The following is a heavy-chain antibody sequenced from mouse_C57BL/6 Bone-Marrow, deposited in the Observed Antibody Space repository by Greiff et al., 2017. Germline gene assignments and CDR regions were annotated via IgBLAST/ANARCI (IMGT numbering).Heavy chain of an antibody. CDR3: TTSDYAWFAY. CDR2: IDPENGDT. CDR1: GFNIKDYY. J-gene: IGHJ3*01. V-gene: IGHV14-4*01. Sequence: VHVKQSGAELVRPGASVKLSCTASGFNIKDYYMHWVKQRPEQGLEWIGWIDPENGDTEYASKFQGKATITADTSSNTAYLQLSSLTSEDTAVYYCTTSDYAWFAYWGQGTLVTVSA. D-gene: IGHD2-4*01.